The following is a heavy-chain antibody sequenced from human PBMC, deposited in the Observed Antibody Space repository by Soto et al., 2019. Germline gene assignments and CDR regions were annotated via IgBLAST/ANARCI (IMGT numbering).Heavy chain of an antibody. CDR1: GYTFTSYG. CDR2: INAYNGNT. Sequence: QVQLVQSGADVKKPGASVKVSCKASGYTFTSYGISLVRQAPGQGFEWIGWINAYNGNTNYAQKFQGRVTMTTDTSTSTAYMERRSMRSDDTAVYYCARDVGYGLIDYWGQGTLVTVSS. D-gene: IGHD2-15*01. V-gene: IGHV1-18*01. CDR3: ARDVGYGLIDY. J-gene: IGHJ4*02.